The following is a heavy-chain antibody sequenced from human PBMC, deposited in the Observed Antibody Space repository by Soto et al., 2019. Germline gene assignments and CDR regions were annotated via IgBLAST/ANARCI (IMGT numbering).Heavy chain of an antibody. D-gene: IGHD3-3*01. CDR2: IYYSGST. V-gene: IGHV4-39*01. J-gene: IGHJ4*02. CDR3: ARQPYYDFWSGYYAPYFDY. Sequence: QLQLQESGPGLVKPSETLSLTCTVSGGSISSSSYYWGWIRQPPGKGLEWIGSIYYSGSTYYNPSLKSRVTISVDTSKNQFSLKLSSVTAADTAVYYCARQPYYDFWSGYYAPYFDYWGQGTLVTVSS. CDR1: GGSISSSSYY.